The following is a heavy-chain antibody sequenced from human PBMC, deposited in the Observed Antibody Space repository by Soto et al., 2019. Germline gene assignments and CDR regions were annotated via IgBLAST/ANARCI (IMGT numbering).Heavy chain of an antibody. Sequence: GGSLRLSCAASGFTFNNYAMHWVRQAPGKGLEWVAFISYDGSSKYYADSVTGRFTISRDNSRNTLYLQMNSLRAEDTAVYYCARGDGYIYGNTFDSWGHGNLVTVS. CDR3: ARGDGYIYGNTFDS. CDR1: GFTFNNYA. V-gene: IGHV3-30-3*01. D-gene: IGHD5-18*01. CDR2: ISYDGSSK. J-gene: IGHJ4*01.